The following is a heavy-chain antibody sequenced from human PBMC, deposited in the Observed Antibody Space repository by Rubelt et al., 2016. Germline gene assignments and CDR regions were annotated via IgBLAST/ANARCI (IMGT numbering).Heavy chain of an antibody. CDR3: AREQQLVGGWFDP. CDR1: GGTFSSYA. J-gene: IGHJ5*02. D-gene: IGHD6-13*01. CDR2: IIPIFGTA. Sequence: QVQLVQSGAEVKKPGSSVKVSCKASGGTFSSYAISWVRQAPGQGLEWMGGIIPIFGTANYGKKFPGRVTITADESTSTAYMELSSLRSEDTAVYYCAREQQLVGGWFDPWGQGTLVTVSS. V-gene: IGHV1-69*01.